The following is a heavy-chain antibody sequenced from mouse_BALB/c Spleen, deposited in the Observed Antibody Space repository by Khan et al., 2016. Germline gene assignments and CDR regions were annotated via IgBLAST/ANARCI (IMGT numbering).Heavy chain of an antibody. CDR3: ARGDYDRGYYYSIDY. V-gene: IGHV5-6-5*01. J-gene: IGHJ4*01. CDR2: ISTGGDI. Sequence: EVELVESGGGLVKPGGSLKLSCAASGFTFSSYVMSWVRQTPAKRLEWVASISTGGDIYYPDSVKGRFTISSDNARNILYRQMASLRSEDTAMYYCARGDYDRGYYYSIDYWGQGTSVTVSS. D-gene: IGHD2-4*01. CDR1: GFTFSSYV.